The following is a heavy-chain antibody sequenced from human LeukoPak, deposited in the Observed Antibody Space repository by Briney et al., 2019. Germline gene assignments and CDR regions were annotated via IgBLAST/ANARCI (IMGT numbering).Heavy chain of an antibody. CDR3: AKTGPYYFDY. Sequence: GGPLRLSCAASGFTFSSSGMSWVRQSPGKALECVSAISGGIGSTYYADSVKGRFTISRDNSKNTLYLQMNSLRAEDTAVYYCAKTGPYYFDYWGQGTLVTVSS. D-gene: IGHD3-9*01. CDR1: GFTFSSSG. CDR2: ISGGIGST. J-gene: IGHJ4*02. V-gene: IGHV3-23*01.